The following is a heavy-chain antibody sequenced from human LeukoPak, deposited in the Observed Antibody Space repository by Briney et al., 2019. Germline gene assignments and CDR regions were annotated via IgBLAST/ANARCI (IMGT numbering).Heavy chain of an antibody. CDR3: ARASPLYDVDTAMAFDY. CDR2: IIPIFGTA. D-gene: IGHD5-18*01. CDR1: GGTFSSYV. J-gene: IGHJ4*02. V-gene: IGHV1-69*05. Sequence: ASVKVSCKASGGTFSSYVISWVRQAPGQGLEWMGGIIPIFGTANYAQKFQGRVTITTDESTSTAYMELSSLRSEDTAVYYCARASPLYDVDTAMAFDYWGQGTLVTVSS.